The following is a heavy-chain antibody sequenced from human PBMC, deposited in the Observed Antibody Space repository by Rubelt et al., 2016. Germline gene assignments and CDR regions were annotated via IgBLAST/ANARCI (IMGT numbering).Heavy chain of an antibody. D-gene: IGHD2-21*02. V-gene: IGHV4-34*01. CDR3: ARGRHIVVVTAPEEFDY. Sequence: QVQLQQWGAGLLKPSETLSLTCAVYGGSFSGYYWSWIRQPPGKGLEWIGEINHSGSTNYNPSLKSRVTISVDTSKNQFSLKLSSVTAADTAVYYCARGRHIVVVTAPEEFDYWGQGTLVTVSS. CDR2: INHSGST. CDR1: GGSFSGYY. J-gene: IGHJ4*02.